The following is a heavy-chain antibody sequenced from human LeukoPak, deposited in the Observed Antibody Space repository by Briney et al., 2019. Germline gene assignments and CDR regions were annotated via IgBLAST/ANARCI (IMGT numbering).Heavy chain of an antibody. CDR1: GGTFSSYA. Sequence: SVKVSCKASGGTFSSYAISWVRQAPGQGLEWMGGIIPIFGTANYAQKFQGRVTITADKYTSTAYMELSSLRSEDTAVYYCASFHEAYSSGWYAYWGQGTLVTVSS. V-gene: IGHV1-69*06. J-gene: IGHJ4*02. CDR2: IIPIFGTA. CDR3: ASFHEAYSSGWYAY. D-gene: IGHD6-19*01.